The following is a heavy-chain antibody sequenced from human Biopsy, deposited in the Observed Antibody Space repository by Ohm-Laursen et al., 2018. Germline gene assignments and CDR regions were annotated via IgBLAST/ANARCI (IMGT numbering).Heavy chain of an antibody. CDR2: ITQSGST. J-gene: IGHJ4*02. CDR1: GGSFNGYF. CDR3: ARGMRSSGWPYFDS. V-gene: IGHV4-34*01. D-gene: IGHD6-19*01. Sequence: SETLSLTCAVYGGSFNGYFWSWIRQPPGKGLEWIGDITQSGSTNYSPSLKSRVTISVDTAKKQFSLSLSSVTAADTAIYYCARGMRSSGWPYFDSWGQGTLVTVSS.